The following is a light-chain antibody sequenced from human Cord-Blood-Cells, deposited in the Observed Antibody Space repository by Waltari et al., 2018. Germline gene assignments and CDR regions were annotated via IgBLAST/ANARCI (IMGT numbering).Light chain of an antibody. Sequence: QSALTQPASVSGSPGQSITISCTGTSRDVGGYNYVSWYQQHPGKAPKLMIYEVRNRPSGVSNRFSGSKSGNTASLTISGLQAEDEADYYCSSYTSSSTQVFGTGTKVTVL. CDR2: EVR. CDR3: SSYTSSSTQV. V-gene: IGLV2-14*01. J-gene: IGLJ1*01. CDR1: SRDVGGYNY.